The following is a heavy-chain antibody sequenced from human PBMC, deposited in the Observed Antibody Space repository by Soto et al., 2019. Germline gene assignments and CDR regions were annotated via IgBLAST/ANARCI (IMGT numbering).Heavy chain of an antibody. Sequence: EVQLLESGGGLVQPGGSLRLSCAASGFTFRTYAMSWVRRAQGKGLEWVTAISGSGGTTYYADSVKGRFTISRANSKNKLYLKMNSLRAEDTAVYYCARSYGDYLGAFDLWGQGTMVTVSS. V-gene: IGHV3-23*01. J-gene: IGHJ3*01. CDR1: GFTFRTYA. CDR3: ARSYGDYLGAFDL. D-gene: IGHD4-17*01. CDR2: ISGSGGTT.